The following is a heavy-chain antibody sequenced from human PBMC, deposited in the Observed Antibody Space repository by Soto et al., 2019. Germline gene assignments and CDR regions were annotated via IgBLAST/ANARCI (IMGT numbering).Heavy chain of an antibody. J-gene: IGHJ4*02. CDR2: INHSGST. CDR1: GGSFSGYY. D-gene: IGHD3-22*01. Sequence: SETLCLTCAVYGGSFSGYYWSWIRQPPGKGLEWIGEINHSGSTNYNPSLKSRVTISVDTSKNQFSLKLSSVTAADTAVYYCAREEYYDSSGYYYVYWGQGTLVTVSS. V-gene: IGHV4-34*01. CDR3: AREEYYDSSGYYYVY.